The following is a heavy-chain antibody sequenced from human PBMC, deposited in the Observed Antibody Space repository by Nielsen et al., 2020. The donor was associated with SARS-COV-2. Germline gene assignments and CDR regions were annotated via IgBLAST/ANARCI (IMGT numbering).Heavy chain of an antibody. CDR1: GYSFTSYW. D-gene: IGHD6-13*01. V-gene: IGHV5-51*01. CDR2: IYPGDSDT. CDR3: ARLSYGSSRGGQDY. Sequence: GGSLRLSCKGSGYSFTSYWIGWVRQMPGKGLEWMGIIYPGDSDTRYSPSFQGQVTISADKSIGTAYLQWSSLKASDTAMYYCARLSYGSSRGGQDYWGQGTLVTVSS. J-gene: IGHJ4*02.